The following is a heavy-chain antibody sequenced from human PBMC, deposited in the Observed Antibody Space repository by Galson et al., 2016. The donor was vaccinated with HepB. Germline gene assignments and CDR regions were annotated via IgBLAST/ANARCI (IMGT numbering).Heavy chain of an antibody. CDR2: IHYSGSI. Sequence: ETLSLTCTVSGGSISRYYWSWIRQPPGKGLEWIGYIHYSGSINYNPSLKSRVTISIDTSKNQFSLKLSSVTAADTAVYYCARDPDPGDYDRRHYYYSMDVWGQGTTATVSS. D-gene: IGHD4-17*01. CDR3: ARDPDPGDYDRRHYYYSMDV. CDR1: GGSISRYY. V-gene: IGHV4-59*01. J-gene: IGHJ6*02.